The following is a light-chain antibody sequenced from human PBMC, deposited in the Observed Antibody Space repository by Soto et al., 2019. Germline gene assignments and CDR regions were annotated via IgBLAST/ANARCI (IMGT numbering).Light chain of an antibody. V-gene: IGLV2-11*01. CDR1: SIDVGPFDC. J-gene: IGLJ1*01. CDR2: DVS. CDR3: CFYAVTFYV. Sequence: QSVLTQPRSVSGSSGLPVPISRAQKSIDVGPFDCVSWSQQQPDKVPRLMFFDVSERPSGVPDRCSGSKSGDTASLTISGRQAEDEADSFCCFYAVTFYVFGAGTKVTGL.